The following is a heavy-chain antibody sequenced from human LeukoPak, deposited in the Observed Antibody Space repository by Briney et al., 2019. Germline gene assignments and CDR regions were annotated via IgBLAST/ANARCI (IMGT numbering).Heavy chain of an antibody. D-gene: IGHD1-1*01. J-gene: IGHJ5*02. V-gene: IGHV4-59*01. CDR2: IHGSGST. Sequence: PSETLSLTCTVSGGSISSYYWSWIRQPPGKGLEWIGHIHGSGSTNYNPSLKSRVTLSVDTSKNQFSLKLSSVTAADTAVYYCAREGTSGTHLNWFDPWGQGTLATVSS. CDR3: AREGTSGTHLNWFDP. CDR1: GGSISSYY.